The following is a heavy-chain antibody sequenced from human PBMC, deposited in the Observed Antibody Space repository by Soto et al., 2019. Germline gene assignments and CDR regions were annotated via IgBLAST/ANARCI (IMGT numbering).Heavy chain of an antibody. CDR3: ARAVAPYLGTWFDP. D-gene: IGHD3-16*01. J-gene: IGHJ5*02. Sequence: SLTCAVSGGSISSGNSYSWSWMRQPPGKGLEWIGSISHTGSTSYNPSLKGRVTMSVDKSKNQFSLKLSSVTAADMAVYYCARAVAPYLGTWFDPWGQGTLVTVSS. CDR1: GGSISSGNSYS. CDR2: ISHTGST. V-gene: IGHV4-30-2*01.